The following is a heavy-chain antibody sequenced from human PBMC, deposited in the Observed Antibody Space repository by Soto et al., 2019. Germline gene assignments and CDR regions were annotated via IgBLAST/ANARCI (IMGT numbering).Heavy chain of an antibody. Sequence: QVQLVQSGAEVKKPGASVKVSCKASGYTFTSYAMHWVRQAPGQRLEWMGWINAGNGNTKYSQKFQGRVTITRDTSASTAYMELSSLRSEDTAVYYCAREGLVPAAMRGWFDPWGQGTLVTVSS. V-gene: IGHV1-3*01. CDR3: AREGLVPAAMRGWFDP. CDR2: INAGNGNT. D-gene: IGHD2-2*01. CDR1: GYTFTSYA. J-gene: IGHJ5*02.